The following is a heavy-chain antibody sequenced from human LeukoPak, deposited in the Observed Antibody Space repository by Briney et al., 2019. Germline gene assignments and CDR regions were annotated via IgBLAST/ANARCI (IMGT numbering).Heavy chain of an antibody. CDR3: AKRIPSREGGHRLDH. Sequence: QSGGSLRLSCAASGFTFNNYAMSWVRQAPGKGPEWVSDISASGGKTYDTDSVKGRFTISRDNSKNTLYLQMNSLRAGDTAEYYCAKRIPSREGGHRLDHWGQGTLVTVSS. J-gene: IGHJ4*02. V-gene: IGHV3-23*01. D-gene: IGHD2/OR15-2a*01. CDR2: ISASGGKT. CDR1: GFTFNNYA.